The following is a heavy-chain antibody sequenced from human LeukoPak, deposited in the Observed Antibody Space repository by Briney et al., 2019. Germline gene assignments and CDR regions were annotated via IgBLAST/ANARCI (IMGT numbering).Heavy chain of an antibody. CDR1: GFTFSSYA. Sequence: PGGSLRLSCAASGFTFSSYAMHWVRQAPGKGLEWVAVISYDGSNKYYADSVKGRFTISRDNSKNTLYLQMNSLRAEDTAVYYCARGPTGEWEPTTGAFDIWGQGTMVTVSS. J-gene: IGHJ3*02. D-gene: IGHD1-26*01. V-gene: IGHV3-30-3*01. CDR3: ARGPTGEWEPTTGAFDI. CDR2: ISYDGSNK.